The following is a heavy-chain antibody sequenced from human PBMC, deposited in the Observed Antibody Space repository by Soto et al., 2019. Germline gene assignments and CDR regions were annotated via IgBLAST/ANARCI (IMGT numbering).Heavy chain of an antibody. V-gene: IGHV3-9*01. D-gene: IGHD4-17*01. Sequence: EVQLVESGGGLVQPGRSLRLSCAASGFTFDDYAMHWVRQAPGKGLEWVSGISWNSGSIGYADSVKGRFTISRDNAKNSLYLQMNSLRAEVTALYYCAKDIDSVTTGDAFDIWGQGTMVTVSS. CDR3: AKDIDSVTTGDAFDI. CDR1: GFTFDDYA. J-gene: IGHJ3*02. CDR2: ISWNSGSI.